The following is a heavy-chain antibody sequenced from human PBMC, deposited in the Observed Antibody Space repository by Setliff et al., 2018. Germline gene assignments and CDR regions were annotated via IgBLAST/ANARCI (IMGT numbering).Heavy chain of an antibody. CDR3: SKAALDLELDS. CDR1: GYTFTNFG. CDR2: NSA. V-gene: IGHV1-18*01. J-gene: IGHJ4*02. Sequence: ASVKVSCKTSGYTFTNFGINWVRQAPGQGLEWMGWNSAYAQKFQGRVTMTTDTPTSTAYMELRSLRADDTAVYFCSKAALDLELDSWGQGTLVTVSS. D-gene: IGHD1-1*01.